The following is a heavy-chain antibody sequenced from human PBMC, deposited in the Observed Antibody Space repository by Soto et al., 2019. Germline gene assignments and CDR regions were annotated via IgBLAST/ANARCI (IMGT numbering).Heavy chain of an antibody. V-gene: IGHV5-51*01. Sequence: GESLKISCKGSGYSFTSYWIGWVLQMPGKGLEWMGIIYPGDSDTRYSPSFQGQVTISADKSISTAYLQWSSLKASDTAMYYCARHGAYYYGSGSYSPDDYWGQGTLVTVSS. D-gene: IGHD3-10*01. CDR2: IYPGDSDT. J-gene: IGHJ4*02. CDR1: GYSFTSYW. CDR3: ARHGAYYYGSGSYSPDDY.